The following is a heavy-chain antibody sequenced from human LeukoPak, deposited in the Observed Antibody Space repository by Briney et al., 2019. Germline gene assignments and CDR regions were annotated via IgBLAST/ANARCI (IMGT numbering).Heavy chain of an antibody. CDR3: VKSGVDGWHFDL. V-gene: IGHV3-30*18. CDR2: ISYNGNNK. D-gene: IGHD2-8*01. CDR1: GFTFSNYG. Sequence: RGSLRLSCAASGFTFSNYGIHWVRQAPGKGLEWVAVISYNGNNKYYADSVKGRFTISRDNSKNTLYLQMNSLRPEDTAIYYCVKSGVDGWHFDLWGRGTLVTVSS. J-gene: IGHJ2*01.